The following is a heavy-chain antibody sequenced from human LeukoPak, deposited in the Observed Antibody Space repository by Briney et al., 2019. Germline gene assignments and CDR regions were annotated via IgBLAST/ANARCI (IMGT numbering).Heavy chain of an antibody. V-gene: IGHV4-38-2*01. Sequence: SETLSLTCAVSGYSISSAFYWGWIRQSPGKGLEWIGTIHYSGSTSYNPSLKSRVTISVDTSKNQFSLKLRSVTAADTAVYYCARAPVDTAMVFVYWGQGTLVTVSS. CDR1: GYSISSAFY. J-gene: IGHJ4*02. CDR3: ARAPVDTAMVFVY. CDR2: IHYSGST. D-gene: IGHD5-18*01.